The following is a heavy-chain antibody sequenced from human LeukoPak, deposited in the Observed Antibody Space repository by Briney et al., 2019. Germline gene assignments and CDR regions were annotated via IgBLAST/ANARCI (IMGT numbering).Heavy chain of an antibody. Sequence: GGSLRLSCAASGFTFNNYGMHWVRQAPGKGLEWLAFIRYDGSNTYYADSVKGRFTISRDNAKNSLYLQMNSLRAEDTAVYYCARDILSGYFDYWGQGTLVTVSS. CDR1: GFTFNNYG. CDR2: IRYDGSNT. D-gene: IGHD3-10*01. J-gene: IGHJ4*02. V-gene: IGHV3-30*02. CDR3: ARDILSGYFDY.